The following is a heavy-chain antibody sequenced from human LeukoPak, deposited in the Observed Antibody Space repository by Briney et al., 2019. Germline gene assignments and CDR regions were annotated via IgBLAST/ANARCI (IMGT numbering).Heavy chain of an antibody. Sequence: GGSLRLSCAASGFTFSSYAMSWVRQAPGKGLAWGSAISGSGGSTYYADSVKGRFTISRDNSKNTLYLQMNSLRAEDTAVYYCAKGPPGITEAGTGYFQHWGQGTLVTVSS. V-gene: IGHV3-23*01. D-gene: IGHD6-13*01. CDR2: ISGSGGST. J-gene: IGHJ1*01. CDR3: AKGPPGITEAGTGYFQH. CDR1: GFTFSSYA.